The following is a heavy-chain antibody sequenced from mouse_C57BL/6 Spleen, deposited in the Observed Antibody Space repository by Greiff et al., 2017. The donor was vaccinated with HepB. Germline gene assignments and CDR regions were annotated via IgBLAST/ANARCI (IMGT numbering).Heavy chain of an antibody. CDR1: GYTFTDYY. CDR2: IYPGSGNT. CDR3: AREIGGYYYAMDY. D-gene: IGHD2-14*01. Sequence: VQLQQSGAELVRPGASVKLSCKASGYTFTDYYINWVKQRPGQGLEWIARIYPGSGNTYYNEKFKGKATLTAEKSSSTAYMQLSSLTSEDSAVYFCAREIGGYYYAMDYWGQGTSVTVSS. V-gene: IGHV1-76*01. J-gene: IGHJ4*01.